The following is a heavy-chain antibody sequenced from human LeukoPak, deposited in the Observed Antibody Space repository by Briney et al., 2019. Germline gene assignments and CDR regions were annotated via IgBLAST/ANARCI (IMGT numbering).Heavy chain of an antibody. CDR3: APRGFDL. CDR2: ISYDGSNK. V-gene: IGHV3-30*03. J-gene: IGHJ2*01. D-gene: IGHD5-24*01. Sequence: GGSLRLSCAASGFTFSSYGMHWVRQAPGKGLEWVAVISYDGSNKYYADSVKGRFTISRDNSKNTLYLQMNSLRAEDTAVYYCAPRGFDLWGRGTLVTVSS. CDR1: GFTFSSYG.